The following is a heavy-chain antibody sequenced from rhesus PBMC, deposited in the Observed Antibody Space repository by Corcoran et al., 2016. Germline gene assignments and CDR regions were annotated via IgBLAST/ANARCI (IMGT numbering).Heavy chain of an antibody. CDR2: ISNGVGRP. CDR3: ARRYSGYSRHVDY. D-gene: IGHD5-24*01. J-gene: IGHJ4*01. CDR1: GFTFSSYG. V-gene: IGHV3S5*01. Sequence: EVQLVESGGGLVQPGGSLRLSCAASGFTFSSYGMSWVRQSPGKGLEWVSYISNGVGRPYYADSVKGRFTISRDNSKNTLSLQMNSLRAEDTAVYYCARRYSGYSRHVDYWGQGVLVTVSS.